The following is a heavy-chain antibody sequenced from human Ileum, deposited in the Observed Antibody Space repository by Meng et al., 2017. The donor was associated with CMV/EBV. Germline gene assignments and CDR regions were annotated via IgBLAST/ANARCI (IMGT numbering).Heavy chain of an antibody. V-gene: IGHV1-2*02. CDR1: GYTSIDYF. Sequence: ASVKVSCKASGYTSIDYFMFWLRQAPGQGLDWIGWINCNSGATQYAQEFQGRVTMTRDTSIAIVYMDLSSLTSDDTAVYYCVTYSGSSRGFGPWGQGTLVTVSS. J-gene: IGHJ5*02. D-gene: IGHD1-26*01. CDR3: VTYSGSSRGFGP. CDR2: INCNSGAT.